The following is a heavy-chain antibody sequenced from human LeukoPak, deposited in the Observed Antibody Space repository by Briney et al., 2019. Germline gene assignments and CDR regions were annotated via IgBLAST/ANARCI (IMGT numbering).Heavy chain of an antibody. D-gene: IGHD6-13*01. CDR3: AKGAAAAAPHRDYFDY. CDR1: GFTFSRYW. Sequence: GGSLRLSCAASGFTFSRYWIHWVRQAPGKGLEWVSAISGSGGSTYYADSVKGRFTISRDNSKNTLYLQMNSLRAEDTAVYYCAKGAAAAAPHRDYFDYWGQGTLVTVSS. J-gene: IGHJ4*02. V-gene: IGHV3-23*01. CDR2: ISGSGGST.